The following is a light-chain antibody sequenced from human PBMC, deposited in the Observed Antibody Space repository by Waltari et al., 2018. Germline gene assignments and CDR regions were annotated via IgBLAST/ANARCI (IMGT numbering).Light chain of an antibody. V-gene: IGKV2-28*01. CDR1: QSLLHSSGYTF. Sequence: DIVMTQSPLSLPVSPGEPASISCRSSQSLLHSSGYTFLDWYLQKPGQSPQLLLYLVSNRASRGPDRFSGSGSGTDFTLKISRVEAEDVGVYYCMQARQTPWTFGQGTKVEIK. CDR2: LVS. J-gene: IGKJ1*01. CDR3: MQARQTPWT.